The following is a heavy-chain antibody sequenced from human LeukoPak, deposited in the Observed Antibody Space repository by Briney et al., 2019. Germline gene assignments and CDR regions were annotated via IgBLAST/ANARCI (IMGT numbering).Heavy chain of an antibody. J-gene: IGHJ5*02. V-gene: IGHV4-59*07. CDR1: GCSLNDYY. CDR2: ISDSGST. CDR3: ARVFRGAVTSNWFDP. D-gene: IGHD4-17*01. Sequence: SDTLSLTCTVSGCSLNDYYWTWIRPPPGKGLDWIGYISDSGSTNYNPSLKSQVTIPVEASKTELSLGLNSVTAADTAVYYCARVFRGAVTSNWFDPWGQGTLVTVSS.